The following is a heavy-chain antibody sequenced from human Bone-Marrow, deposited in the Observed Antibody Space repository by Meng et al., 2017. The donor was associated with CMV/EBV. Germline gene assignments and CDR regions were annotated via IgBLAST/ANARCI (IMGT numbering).Heavy chain of an antibody. Sequence: GGSLRLSCTVSGGPISSSSYYWGWIRQPPGKGLEWVARIRSKADGGTTEYLGPVKGRFTISSDDSENTLYLQMNSLKTEDTAIYFCAADLVVPLAQIDDWGQGALVTASS. J-gene: IGHJ4*02. D-gene: IGHD2-2*01. CDR3: AADLVVPLAQIDD. CDR1: GGPISSSSYY. V-gene: IGHV3-15*01. CDR2: IRSKADGGTT.